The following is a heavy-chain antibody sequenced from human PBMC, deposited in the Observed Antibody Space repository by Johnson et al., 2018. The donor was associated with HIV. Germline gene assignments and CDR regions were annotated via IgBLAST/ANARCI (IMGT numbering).Heavy chain of an antibody. CDR2: IRYDGSNQ. J-gene: IGHJ3*02. V-gene: IGHV3-30*02. Sequence: QVQLVESGGGVVQPGGSLRLSCAASGITFSSYGMHWVRQAPGRGLEWVAFIRYDGSNQYYADSVKGRFTISRDNSKNTLYLQMNSLRTEDTAVYYCARDLHAFDIWGQGTMVTVSS. CDR3: ARDLHAFDI. CDR1: GITFSSYG.